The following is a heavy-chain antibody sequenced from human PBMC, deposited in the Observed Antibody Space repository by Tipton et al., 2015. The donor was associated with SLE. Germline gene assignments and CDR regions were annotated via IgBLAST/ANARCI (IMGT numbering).Heavy chain of an antibody. CDR1: GGSISIESYH. CDR3: ARAHWGRLPPDYFYNYMDV. D-gene: IGHD3-16*01. V-gene: IGHV4-39*07. J-gene: IGHJ6*03. Sequence: TLSLTCSVSGGSISIESYHWGWIRQPPGKALEGIGSIYYTGTTYSNSSPKRRVTIFMDMSKNQFSLTLTSVTAADTAVYYCARAHWGRLPPDYFYNYMDVWGKGTTVTVSS. CDR2: IYYTGTT.